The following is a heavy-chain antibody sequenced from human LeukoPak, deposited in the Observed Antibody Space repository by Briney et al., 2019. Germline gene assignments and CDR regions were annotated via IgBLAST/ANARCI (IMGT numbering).Heavy chain of an antibody. CDR3: ARRTFDI. J-gene: IGHJ3*02. V-gene: IGHV2-5*02. CDR1: GFSLTTSGLG. Sequence: QSGPTLVKPTQTLTLTCTFSGFSLTTSGLGLGWIRLPPGKALEWLALIYWDDDKGYSPSLKSRLTITKDTSKNQVVLTMTNMDPVDTATYYCARRTFDIWGQGTMVTVSS. CDR2: IYWDDDK.